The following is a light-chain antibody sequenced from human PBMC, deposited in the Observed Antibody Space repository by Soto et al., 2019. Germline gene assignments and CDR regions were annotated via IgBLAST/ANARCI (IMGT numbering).Light chain of an antibody. CDR1: TSDVGLYNY. Sequence: QSALTQSASVSGSPGQSITISCTGTTSDVGLYNYVSWYQQHPGKAPKLMISEVSNRPSGVSNRFSGSKSGNTASLTISGLQAEDEADYYCSSYTSSDTLVFGAGTKLTVL. J-gene: IGLJ2*01. CDR3: SSYTSSDTLV. V-gene: IGLV2-14*01. CDR2: EVS.